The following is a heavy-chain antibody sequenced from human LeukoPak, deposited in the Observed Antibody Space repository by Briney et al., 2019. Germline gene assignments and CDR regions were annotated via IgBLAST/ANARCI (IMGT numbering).Heavy chain of an antibody. CDR3: ARGGRDYAQPDAVGVYWSDP. D-gene: IGHD4-17*01. J-gene: IGHJ5*02. CDR2: IIPIFGTA. CDR1: GGTFSSYA. Sequence: SVKVSCKASGGTFSSYAISWVRQAPGQGLEWMGGIIPIFGTANYAQKFQGRVTITADESTSTAYMELSSLRSEDTAVYYCARGGRDYAQPDAVGVYWSDPWGQGTLVTVSS. V-gene: IGHV1-69*13.